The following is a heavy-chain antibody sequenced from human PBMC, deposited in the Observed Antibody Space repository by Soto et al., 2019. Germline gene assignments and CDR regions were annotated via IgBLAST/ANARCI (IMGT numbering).Heavy chain of an antibody. Sequence: GSLRLSCAASGFTFSSYGMHWVRQAPGKGLEWVAVIWYDGSNKYYADSVKGRFTISRDNSKNTLYLQMNSLRAEDTAVYYCASGYSSGRGNYFDYWGQGTLVTVSS. CDR2: IWYDGSNK. CDR1: GFTFSSYG. CDR3: ASGYSSGRGNYFDY. J-gene: IGHJ4*02. V-gene: IGHV3-33*01. D-gene: IGHD6-19*01.